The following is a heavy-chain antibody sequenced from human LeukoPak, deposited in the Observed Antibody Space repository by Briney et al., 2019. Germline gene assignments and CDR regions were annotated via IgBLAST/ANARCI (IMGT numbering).Heavy chain of an antibody. CDR2: IYWDDDK. J-gene: IGHJ4*02. Sequence: SGPTLVKPTQTLTLTCTCSGFSLSTSGVGVGWIRQPPGKALEWLALIYWDDDKRYSPSLKSRLTITKDTSKNQVVLTMTNMDPVDTATYYCAHQTGDVLRYFDWLFDYWGQGTLVTVSS. V-gene: IGHV2-5*02. CDR3: AHQTGDVLRYFDWLFDY. CDR1: GFSLSTSGVG. D-gene: IGHD3-9*01.